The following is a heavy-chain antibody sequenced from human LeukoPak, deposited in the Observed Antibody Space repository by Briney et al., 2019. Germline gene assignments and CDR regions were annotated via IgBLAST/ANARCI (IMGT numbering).Heavy chain of an antibody. D-gene: IGHD4-17*01. J-gene: IGHJ6*03. CDR1: GFTFSSYW. CDR2: INSDGSST. V-gene: IGHV3-74*01. Sequence: GGSLRLSCAASGFTFSSYWMHWVRQAPGKGLVWVSRINSDGSSTSYADSVKGRFTISRDNAKNTLYLQMNSLRAEDTAVYYCARGDYGDSYYYYYYMDVWGKGTTVTISS. CDR3: ARGDYGDSYYYYYYMDV.